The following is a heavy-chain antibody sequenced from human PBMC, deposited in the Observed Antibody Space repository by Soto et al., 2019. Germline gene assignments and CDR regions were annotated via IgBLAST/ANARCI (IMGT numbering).Heavy chain of an antibody. J-gene: IGHJ6*03. CDR3: ARAVKRRFLAHYGQWLSDYMDV. CDR2: IYYSGST. D-gene: IGHD3-3*01. CDR1: GGSISSGGYY. Sequence: PSETLSLTCTVSGGSISSGGYYWSWIRQHPGKGLEWIGYIYYSGSTYYNPSLKSRVTISVDTSKNQFSLKLSSVTAADTAVYYCARAVKRRFLAHYGQWLSDYMDVWGKGNTVTVSS. V-gene: IGHV4-31*03.